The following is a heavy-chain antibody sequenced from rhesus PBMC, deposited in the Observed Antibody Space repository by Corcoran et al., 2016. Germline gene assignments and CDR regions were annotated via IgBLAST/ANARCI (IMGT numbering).Heavy chain of an antibody. CDR1: GCSISDTYY. CDR3: ASREYSYSSDS. J-gene: IGHJ4*01. Sequence: QVQLQESGPGLVKPSETLSLTCAVSGCSISDTYYWNWIRPPPGKGLGWIGMIYANSANPSYNPSLKSRVTIAKDPSKNQFFLELSSVTAADTAVYYWASREYSYSSDSWGQGVLVTVSS. D-gene: IGHD5-12*01. CDR2: IYANSANP. V-gene: IGHV4S9*01.